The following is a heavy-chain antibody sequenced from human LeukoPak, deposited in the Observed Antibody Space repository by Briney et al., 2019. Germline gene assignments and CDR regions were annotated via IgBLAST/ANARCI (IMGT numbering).Heavy chain of an antibody. D-gene: IGHD3-22*01. Sequence: PGRSLRLSCAASGFTFAESAMHWVRQAAGKGLEWVSGISWRSGTTGYADSVKGRFTISRDNAKNSLYLQMNSLRPEDTALYYCAKGVGSGTYDSFDIWGQGTKVTVSS. CDR2: ISWRSGTT. CDR3: AKGVGSGTYDSFDI. CDR1: GFTFAESA. V-gene: IGHV3-9*01. J-gene: IGHJ3*02.